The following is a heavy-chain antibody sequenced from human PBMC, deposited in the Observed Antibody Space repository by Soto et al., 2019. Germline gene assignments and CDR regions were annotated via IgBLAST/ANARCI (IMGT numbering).Heavy chain of an antibody. Sequence: EVQLVETGGGLIQPGGSLRLSCAASGFTVSSNYMSWVRQAPGKGLEWVSVIYSGGSTYYADSVKGRFTISRDNSKNTLYLQMNSLRAEDTAVYYCARVNAYDYVWGSYRQHWYFDLWGRGTLVTVSS. CDR1: GFTVSSNY. D-gene: IGHD3-16*02. CDR3: ARVNAYDYVWGSYRQHWYFDL. J-gene: IGHJ2*01. V-gene: IGHV3-53*02. CDR2: IYSGGST.